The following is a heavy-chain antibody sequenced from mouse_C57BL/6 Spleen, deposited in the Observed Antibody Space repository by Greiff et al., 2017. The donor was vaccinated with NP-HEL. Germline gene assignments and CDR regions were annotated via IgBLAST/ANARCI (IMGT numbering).Heavy chain of an antibody. V-gene: IGHV1-82*01. CDR2: IYPGDGDT. CDR1: GYAFSSSW. CDR3: ARRGAVADYYAMDY. Sequence: VKLQESGPELVKPGASVKISCKASGYAFSSSWMNWVKQRPGKGLEWIGRIYPGDGDTNYNGKFKGKATLTADKSSSTAYMQLSSLTSEDSAVYFCARRGAVADYYAMDYWGQGTSVTVSS. D-gene: IGHD1-1*01. J-gene: IGHJ4*01.